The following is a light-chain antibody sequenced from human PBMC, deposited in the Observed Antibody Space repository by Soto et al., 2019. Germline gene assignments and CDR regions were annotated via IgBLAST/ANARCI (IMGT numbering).Light chain of an antibody. V-gene: IGLV1-40*01. CDR1: SSDIGTPYD. CDR2: GNT. Sequence: QSVLTQPPSVSGAPGQRVTISCTGSSSDIGTPYDVHWYQQLPGTAPKLLISGNTDRPSGVPDRFSGSKSGTSASLAITGLQAEDEADYYCQSYDTSLSVRVFGGGTQLTVL. CDR3: QSYDTSLSVRV. J-gene: IGLJ3*02.